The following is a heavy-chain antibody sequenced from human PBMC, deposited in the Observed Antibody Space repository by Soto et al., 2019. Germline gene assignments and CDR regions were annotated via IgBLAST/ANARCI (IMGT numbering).Heavy chain of an antibody. CDR3: ARGGGVVVPAAMLPYYYYGMDV. CDR2: IIPILGIA. D-gene: IGHD2-2*01. J-gene: IGHJ6*02. CDR1: GGTFSSYT. Sequence: QVQLVQSGAEVKKPGSSVKVSCKASGGTFSSYTISWVRQAPGQGLEWMGRIIPILGIANYAQKFQGRVTITADKSTSTAYMGLSSLRSEDTAVYYCARGGGVVVPAAMLPYYYYGMDVWGQGTTVTVSS. V-gene: IGHV1-69*02.